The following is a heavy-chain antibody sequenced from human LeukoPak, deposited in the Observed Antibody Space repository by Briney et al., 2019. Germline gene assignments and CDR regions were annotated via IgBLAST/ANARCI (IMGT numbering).Heavy chain of an antibody. CDR2: ISSSSSSYI. Sequence: GGSLRLSCAASGFTFSSYSMNWVRQAPGKGLEWVSSISSSSSSYIYYADSVKGRFTISRDNAKNSLYLQMNSLRAEDTAVYYCARLHSSGWYGRNFDYWGQGTLVTVSS. V-gene: IGHV3-21*01. J-gene: IGHJ4*02. CDR3: ARLHSSGWYGRNFDY. D-gene: IGHD6-19*01. CDR1: GFTFSSYS.